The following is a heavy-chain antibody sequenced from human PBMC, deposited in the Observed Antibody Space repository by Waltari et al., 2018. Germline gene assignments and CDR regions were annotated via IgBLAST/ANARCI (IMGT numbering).Heavy chain of an antibody. D-gene: IGHD1-1*01. J-gene: IGHJ4*02. CDR2: IYTSGST. Sequence: QVQLQESGPGLVKPSQTLSLTCTVSGGSISSGSYYWSWIRQPAGKGLAWIGYIYTSGSTNYNPCLKVRVTISGDTSKNQFSLKLSSVTAADTAVYYCARTVTTYRYFDYWGQGTLVTVSS. CDR3: ARTVTTYRYFDY. CDR1: GGSISSGSYY. V-gene: IGHV4-61*09.